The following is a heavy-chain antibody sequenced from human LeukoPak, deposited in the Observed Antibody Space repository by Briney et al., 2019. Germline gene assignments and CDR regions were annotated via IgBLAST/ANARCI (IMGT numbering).Heavy chain of an antibody. CDR2: ISAYNGNT. CDR1: GYTFTSYG. V-gene: IGHV1-18*01. J-gene: IGHJ4*02. Sequence: ASVKVSCKASGYTFTSYGISWVRQAPGQGLEWMGWISAYNGNTNYAQKLQGRVTMTTDTSTSTAYMELRSLRSDDTAVYYCASGQLLWFGERAGYFDYWGQGTLVTVSS. CDR3: ASGQLLWFGERAGYFDY. D-gene: IGHD3-10*01.